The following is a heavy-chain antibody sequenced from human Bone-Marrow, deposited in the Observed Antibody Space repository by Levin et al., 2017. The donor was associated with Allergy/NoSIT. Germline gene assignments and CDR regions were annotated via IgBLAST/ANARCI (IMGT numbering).Heavy chain of an antibody. CDR1: GGSFSGYY. D-gene: IGHD4-23*01. J-gene: IGHJ4*02. CDR2: INHSGST. V-gene: IGHV4-34*01. CDR3: ARGEELRWQYYFDY. Sequence: SETLSLTCAVYGGSFSGYYWSWIRQPPGKGLEWIGEINHSGSTNYNPSLKSRVTISVDTSKNQFSLKLSSVTAADTAVYYCARGEELRWQYYFDYWGQGTLVTVSS.